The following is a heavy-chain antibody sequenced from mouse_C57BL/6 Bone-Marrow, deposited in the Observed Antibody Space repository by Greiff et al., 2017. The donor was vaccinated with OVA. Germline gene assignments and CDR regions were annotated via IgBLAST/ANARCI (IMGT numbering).Heavy chain of an antibody. J-gene: IGHJ2*01. CDR2: IHPSDSDT. V-gene: IGHV1-74*01. CDR3: AIELWLELFFYYFDY. Sequence: VQLQQPGAELVKPGASVKVSCKASGYTFTSYWMHWVKQRPGQGLEWIGRIHPSDSDTNYNQKFKGKATLTVDKSSSTAYMQLSSLTSEDAAVYYCAIELWLELFFYYFDYWGQGTTLTVSS. CDR1: GYTFTSYW. D-gene: IGHD2-2*01.